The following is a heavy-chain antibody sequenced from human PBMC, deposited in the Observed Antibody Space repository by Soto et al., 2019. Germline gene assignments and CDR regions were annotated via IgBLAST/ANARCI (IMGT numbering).Heavy chain of an antibody. CDR3: ATVPPLSTSRAYFDY. J-gene: IGHJ4*02. V-gene: IGHV1-69*06. D-gene: IGHD2-2*01. CDR1: GGTFSTYA. CDR2: IIPIFGKA. Sequence: QVQLVQSGTEVKKPGSSVKVSCTASGGTFSTYAISWVRQAPGQGLEWMGGIIPIFGKANYAEKFQDRVMITADKSTSTAYMELRSLRSEDTAVYYCATVPPLSTSRAYFDYWGQGTLVTVSS.